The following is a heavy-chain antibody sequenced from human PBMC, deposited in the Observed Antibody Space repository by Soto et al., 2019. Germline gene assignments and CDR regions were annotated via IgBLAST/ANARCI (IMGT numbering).Heavy chain of an antibody. CDR3: VKDITPMALYYYYYGMDV. D-gene: IGHD5-18*01. CDR1: GFTFASYG. V-gene: IGHV3-30*18. CDR2: ISYDGSNQ. J-gene: IGHJ6*02. Sequence: QVQLVESGGGVVQPGGSLRLSCVASGFTFASYGVHWVRQAPGRGLEWVAVISYDGSNQYYADSVKGRFTISRDNSKNTLYLQMNSMRADDTAVYYCVKDITPMALYYYYYGMDVWGQGTTVTVSS.